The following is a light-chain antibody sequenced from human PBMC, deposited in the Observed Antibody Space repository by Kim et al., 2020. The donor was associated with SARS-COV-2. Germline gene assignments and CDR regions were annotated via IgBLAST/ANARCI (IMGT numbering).Light chain of an antibody. CDR3: QQTYISPFT. Sequence: DIQMTQPQPSLSASVGDRVTITCRTSQNINSHLNWYHQKPGRAPKLLIYAASTLQGGVPSRFSGSGSETDFTLTISSLQPEDFATYFCQQTYISPFTFGPGTKVDIK. CDR1: QNINSH. J-gene: IGKJ3*01. V-gene: IGKV1-39*01. CDR2: AAS.